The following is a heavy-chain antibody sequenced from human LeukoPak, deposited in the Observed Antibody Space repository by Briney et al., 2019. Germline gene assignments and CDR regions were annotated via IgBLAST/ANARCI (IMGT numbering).Heavy chain of an antibody. V-gene: IGHV4-39*07. Sequence: SETLSLTCTASGGSISSSSYYWGWIRQPPGKGLEWIANIYYSGSTYYNPSLKSRVTVSVDTSKNQFSLKLSSVTAADTAVYYCARAVDYYDSSVYFDYWGQGTLVTVSS. CDR1: GGSISSSSYY. CDR2: IYYSGST. CDR3: ARAVDYYDSSVYFDY. J-gene: IGHJ4*02. D-gene: IGHD3-22*01.